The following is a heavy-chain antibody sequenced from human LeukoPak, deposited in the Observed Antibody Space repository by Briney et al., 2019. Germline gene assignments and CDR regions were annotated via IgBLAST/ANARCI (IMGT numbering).Heavy chain of an antibody. D-gene: IGHD3-22*01. J-gene: IGHJ5*02. CDR1: GGSISNYY. Sequence: SETLSLTCTVSGGSISNYYWSWIRQPAGKGLEWIGRIYTSGSTNYNPSLKSRVTMSVDTSKNQFSLKLSSVTAADTAVYYCARDFPQYYDSSGFNWFDPWGQGTLVTVSS. CDR2: IYTSGST. CDR3: ARDFPQYYDSSGFNWFDP. V-gene: IGHV4-4*07.